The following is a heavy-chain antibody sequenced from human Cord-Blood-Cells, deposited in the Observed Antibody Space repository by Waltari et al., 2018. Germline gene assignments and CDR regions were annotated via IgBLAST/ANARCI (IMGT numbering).Heavy chain of an antibody. Sequence: QVQLVESGGGVVQPGRSLRISCAASGFTFSSYGRLWARQAPGKGWECGSVIWYDGSNKYYADSVKCRFTISRDNSKNTLYLQMNSLRAEDTAVYYCARDRWGYRGGRDVWGQGTTVTVSS. V-gene: IGHV3-33*01. CDR2: IWYDGSNK. J-gene: IGHJ6*02. D-gene: IGHD4-4*01. CDR3: ARDRWGYRGGRDV. CDR1: GFTFSSYG.